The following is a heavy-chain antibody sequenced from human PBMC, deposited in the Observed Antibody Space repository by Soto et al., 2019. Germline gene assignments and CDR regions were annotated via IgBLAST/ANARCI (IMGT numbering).Heavy chain of an antibody. D-gene: IGHD6-13*01. CDR3: GREERSSRVIDY. Sequence: SETLSLTCAVYGGSFSGYYWSWIRQPPGKGLEWIGEINHSGSTNYNPSLKSRVTISVDTSKNQFSLKLSSVTAADTAVYYCGREERSSRVIDYWGQGTVVTVSS. CDR1: GGSFSGYY. J-gene: IGHJ4*02. V-gene: IGHV4-34*01. CDR2: INHSGST.